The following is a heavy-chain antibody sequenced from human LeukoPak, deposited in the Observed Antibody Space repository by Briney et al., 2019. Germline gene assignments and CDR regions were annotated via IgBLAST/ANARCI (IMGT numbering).Heavy chain of an antibody. V-gene: IGHV1-2*02. CDR3: ATLGATYDFPFDY. J-gene: IGHJ4*02. D-gene: IGHD1-26*01. CDR2: INPNSGGT. Sequence: VASVKVSCKASGYTFTGYYMHWVRQAPGQGLEWMGWINPNSGGTNYAQKFQGRVTMTRDTSISTAYMELSRLRSDDTAVYYCATLGATYDFPFDYWGQGTLVTVSS. CDR1: GYTFTGYY.